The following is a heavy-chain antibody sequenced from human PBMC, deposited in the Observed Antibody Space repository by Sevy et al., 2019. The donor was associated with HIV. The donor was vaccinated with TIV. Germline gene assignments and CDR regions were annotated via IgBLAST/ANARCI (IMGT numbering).Heavy chain of an antibody. CDR2: IGLYNGNS. D-gene: IGHD3-10*01. CDR3: ARVPTDYYGSATYFDS. V-gene: IGHV1-18*01. CDR1: GYTFSSNG. J-gene: IGHJ4*02. Sequence: ASVKVSCKASGYTFSSNGITWVRQAPGQGLEWMGWIGLYNGNSNYAQKFRDRVTMTADTSTSTAYMELRSLRSDDTAVYYCARVPTDYYGSATYFDSWGQGSLVTVSS.